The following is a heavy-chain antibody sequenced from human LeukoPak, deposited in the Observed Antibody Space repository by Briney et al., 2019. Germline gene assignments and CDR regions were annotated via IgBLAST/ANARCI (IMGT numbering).Heavy chain of an antibody. Sequence: PGGSLRLSCAASGFTFSSYSMNWVRQAPGKGLEWVSSISSSSSYIYYADSVKGRFTIPRDNAKNSLYLQMNSLRAEDTAVYYCARVQGWLRPVDYWGQGTLVTVSS. CDR3: ARVQGWLRPVDY. V-gene: IGHV3-21*01. CDR2: ISSSSSYI. D-gene: IGHD5-12*01. CDR1: GFTFSSYS. J-gene: IGHJ4*02.